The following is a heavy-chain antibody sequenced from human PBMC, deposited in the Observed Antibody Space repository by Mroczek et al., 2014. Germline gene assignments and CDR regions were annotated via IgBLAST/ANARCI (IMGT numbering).Heavy chain of an antibody. CDR2: IYYSGST. V-gene: IGHV4-59*01. CDR3: ARDNHYYDSSSPXWYFDL. Sequence: QVQLQESGPGLVKPSETLSLTCTVSGDSISTYYCSWIRQPPGKGLEWIGNIYYSGSTNYNPSLKSRVTISVHTSKNQFSLKLNSVTAADTAVYYCARDNHYYDSSSPXWYFDLWGLAPWSLS. J-gene: IGHJ2*01. CDR1: GDSISTYY. D-gene: IGHD3-22*01.